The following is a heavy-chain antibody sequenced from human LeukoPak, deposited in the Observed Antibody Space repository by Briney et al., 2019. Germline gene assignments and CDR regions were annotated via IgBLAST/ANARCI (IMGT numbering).Heavy chain of an antibody. CDR1: GFTFSAYS. Sequence: GGSLRLSCAVSGFTFSAYSMNWVRQAPGKGLEWVSSITSNSGYIYYADSVRGRFTISRDNAKNSLFLQMDSLRAEDTAVYYCTRGAGSTAVAGDITYYYPMDVWGQGTTVTVSS. J-gene: IGHJ6*02. D-gene: IGHD3-16*01. CDR3: TRGAGSTAVAGDITYYYPMDV. CDR2: ITSNSGYI. V-gene: IGHV3-21*04.